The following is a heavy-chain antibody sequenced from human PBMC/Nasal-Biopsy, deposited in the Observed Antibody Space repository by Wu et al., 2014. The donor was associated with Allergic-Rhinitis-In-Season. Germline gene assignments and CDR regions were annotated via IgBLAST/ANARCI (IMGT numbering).Heavy chain of an antibody. Sequence: LSLTCTVSGGFISGGYSYWTWIRQSAGKGLEWIGRISATGSTNYNPSLRGRVSISVDTSNNQFSLNLTSVTAADTAVYFCARDQGLHYLDHWGQGTLVTVSS. V-gene: IGHV4-61*02. J-gene: IGHJ4*02. CDR1: GGFISGGYSY. D-gene: IGHD6-25*01. CDR2: ISATGST. CDR3: ARDQGLHYLDH.